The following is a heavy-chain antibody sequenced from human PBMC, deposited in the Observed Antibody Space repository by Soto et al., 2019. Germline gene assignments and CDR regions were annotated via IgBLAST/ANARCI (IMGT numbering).Heavy chain of an antibody. V-gene: IGHV7-4-1*01. CDR2: INTNTGDP. Sequence: QVQLVQHGSELKKPGASVKVSCKASGYTFTSYAMNWVRQAPGQGLEWMGWINTNTGDPTYAQGFTGWFVFSLDTSVSTAYLQICSLKAEDTAVYYCARTYGDDRLYGMDVWGQGTTVTVSS. J-gene: IGHJ6*02. CDR3: ARTYGDDRLYGMDV. D-gene: IGHD4-17*01. CDR1: GYTFTSYA.